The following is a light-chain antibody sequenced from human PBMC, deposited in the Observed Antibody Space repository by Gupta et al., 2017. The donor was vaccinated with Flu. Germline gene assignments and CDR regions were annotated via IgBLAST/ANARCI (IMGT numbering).Light chain of an antibody. Sequence: NYVSCIQHPSGTPPKLLIADVSKRASAFPGRFSGSKSGNTASLTISGLQAEAESDSYCCSYTNSYTFYVFGTGTQVTSL. CDR1: NY. CDR2: DVS. J-gene: IGLJ1*01. CDR3: CSYTNSYTFYV. V-gene: IGLV2-11*01.